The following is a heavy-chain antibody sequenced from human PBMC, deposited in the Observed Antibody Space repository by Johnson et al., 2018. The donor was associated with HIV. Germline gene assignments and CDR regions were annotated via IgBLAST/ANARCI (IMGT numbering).Heavy chain of an antibody. D-gene: IGHD3-22*01. CDR1: GFTFSSYA. CDR3: AKVRDYYDSSGYSYYDAFYI. CDR2: ISGSGDST. J-gene: IGHJ3*02. Sequence: VQLVESGGGLVQRGGSLRLSCAAYGFTFSSYAMTWVRQAPGKGVEWVSAISGSGDSTYYADSVQGRFTISRDNSKNTLYLQMNSLRAEDTAVYYCAKVRDYYDSSGYSYYDAFYIWGQGTMVTVSS. V-gene: IGHV3-23*04.